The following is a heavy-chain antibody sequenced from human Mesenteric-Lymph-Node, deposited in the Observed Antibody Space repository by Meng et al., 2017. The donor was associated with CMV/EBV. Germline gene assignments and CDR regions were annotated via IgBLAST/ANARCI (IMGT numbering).Heavy chain of an antibody. CDR1: ISTGNW. CDR3: ASFPHYDSGGYYSMDWYFDL. CDR2: IYHSGTT. J-gene: IGHJ2*01. D-gene: IGHD3-22*01. Sequence: ISTGNWWTWVRQPPGKGLEWIGEIYHSGTTNYNPSLKSRVTISVDKSKNLFSLNLTSVTAADTAVYYCASFPHYDSGGYYSMDWYFDLWGRGTLVTVSS. V-gene: IGHV4-4*02.